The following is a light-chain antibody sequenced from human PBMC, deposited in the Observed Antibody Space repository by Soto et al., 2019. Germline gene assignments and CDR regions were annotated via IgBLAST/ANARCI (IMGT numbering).Light chain of an antibody. CDR1: QNVANY. CDR2: DAS. V-gene: IGKV3-11*01. CDR3: QQRSNWPIT. J-gene: IGKJ5*01. Sequence: ETVLTHSPCTLALSPGERATLSCRASQNVANYLDWYQQKPGQAPRLLIYDASDRATGIPARFSGSGSGTDFSLTISSLEPEDYAVYYCQQRSNWPITFGQGTRLEIK.